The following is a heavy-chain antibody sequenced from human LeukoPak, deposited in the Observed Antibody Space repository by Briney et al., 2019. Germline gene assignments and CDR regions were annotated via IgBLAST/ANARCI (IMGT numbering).Heavy chain of an antibody. D-gene: IGHD6-19*01. CDR3: AYSSGWYWFDP. V-gene: IGHV4-30-4*01. Sequence: SETLSLTCTVSGGSISSGDYYWSWIRQPPGKGLEWIGYIYYSGSTYYNPSLKSRVTISVDTSKNQFSLKLSSVTAADTAVYYCAYSSGWYWFDPWGRGTLVTVSS. J-gene: IGHJ5*02. CDR2: IYYSGST. CDR1: GGSISSGDYY.